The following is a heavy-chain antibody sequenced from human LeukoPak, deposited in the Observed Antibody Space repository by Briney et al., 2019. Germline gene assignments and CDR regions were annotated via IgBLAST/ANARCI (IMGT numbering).Heavy chain of an antibody. J-gene: IGHJ4*02. CDR2: IYYSGST. Sequence: SETLSLTCTVSGGSISSYYWSWIRQPPGKGLEWIGYIYYSGSTNYNPSLKSRVTISVDTSKNQFSLKLSSVTAADTAVYYCVRTNGGDFDYWGQGTLVTVSS. CDR3: VRTNGGDFDY. CDR1: GGSISSYY. D-gene: IGHD4-23*01. V-gene: IGHV4-59*12.